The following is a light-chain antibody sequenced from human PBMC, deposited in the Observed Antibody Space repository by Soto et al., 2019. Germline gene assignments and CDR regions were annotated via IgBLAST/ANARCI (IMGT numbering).Light chain of an antibody. CDR2: GAS. J-gene: IGKJ5*01. CDR3: QQYGTSLP. V-gene: IGKV3-20*01. CDR1: QSVSSSY. Sequence: EIVLTQSPVTLSLSPGERATLSCRASQSVSSSYLAWYQQKPGHAPRLLIYGASTRATGIPDRFSGSGSGTDFTLTISRLEPEDFAVYYCQQYGTSLPFGQGTRLEIK.